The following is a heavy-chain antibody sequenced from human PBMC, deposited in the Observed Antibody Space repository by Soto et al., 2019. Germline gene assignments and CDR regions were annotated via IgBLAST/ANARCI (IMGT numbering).Heavy chain of an antibody. V-gene: IGHV1-69*05. D-gene: IGHD2-15*01. Sequence: QVQLVQSGAEVKKPGSSVKVSCKAYGGAFNKFAITWVRQAPGQGLGWMGAIIPFFSTPNYAQRLQGRVTITSYESTRTSYLELRRLRSADTAIYYWARDRVMRGNSYYYGMDVWGQGTTVNFSS. J-gene: IGHJ6*02. CDR1: GGAFNKFA. CDR2: IIPFFSTP. CDR3: ARDRVMRGNSYYYGMDV.